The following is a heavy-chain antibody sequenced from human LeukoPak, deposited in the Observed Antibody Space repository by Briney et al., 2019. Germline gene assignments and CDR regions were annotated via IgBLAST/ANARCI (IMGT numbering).Heavy chain of an antibody. CDR2: ISGDGGTT. CDR3: ARGDTSLGGAFDI. CDR1: GFNLRSYA. Sequence: GGSLRLSCAASGFNLRSYAIHWVRQAPGKGLEHVSAISGDGGTTSYAQSLKGKCTISRDNSKKVAYLQLGGLKTEDMAVYYCARGDTSLGGAFDIWGQGTMVTVSP. V-gene: IGHV3-64*01. J-gene: IGHJ3*02. D-gene: IGHD3-16*01.